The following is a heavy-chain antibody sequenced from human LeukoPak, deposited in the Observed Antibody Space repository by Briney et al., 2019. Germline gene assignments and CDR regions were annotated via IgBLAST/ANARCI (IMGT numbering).Heavy chain of an antibody. CDR2: MNPNSGKT. Sequence: ASVKVSCKASGYTFTSYDINWVRQATGQGLEWMGWMNPNSGKTGYAQKFQGRVTMTRNTSISTAYMELSSLRSEDTAVYYCARGRGVRGVVISGYWGQGTLVTVSS. CDR3: ARGRGVRGVVISGY. V-gene: IGHV1-8*01. J-gene: IGHJ4*02. CDR1: GYTFTSYD. D-gene: IGHD3-10*01.